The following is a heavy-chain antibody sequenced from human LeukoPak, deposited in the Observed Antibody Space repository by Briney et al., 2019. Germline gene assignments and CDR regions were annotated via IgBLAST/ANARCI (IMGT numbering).Heavy chain of an antibody. J-gene: IGHJ4*02. CDR2: IGKDGSQK. CDR3: ARNSGWSFDY. D-gene: IGHD6-19*01. CDR1: GFTFSSYW. Sequence: PGGSLRLSCAASGFTFSSYWMSWVRQVPGKGLEWVANIGKDGSQKYYVDSVKGRFTISRDNAKNSLFLQISSLRAEDTALYYSARNSGWSFDYCGQGTLVTVSS. V-gene: IGHV3-7*01.